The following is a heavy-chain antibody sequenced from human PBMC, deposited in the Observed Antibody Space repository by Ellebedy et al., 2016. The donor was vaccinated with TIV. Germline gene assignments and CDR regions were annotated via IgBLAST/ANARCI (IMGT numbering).Heavy chain of an antibody. Sequence: SETLSLTCSVSGGSISTYYWSWIRQPPGKGLEWIGDISDTGRTNSNPSLKSRLTMSVDTSKNQFSLKVNSMTAADSALYYCARFTAGTFDLWGQGTLVTVSS. CDR3: ARFTAGTFDL. CDR2: ISDTGRT. J-gene: IGHJ5*02. D-gene: IGHD6-19*01. V-gene: IGHV4-59*04. CDR1: GGSISTYY.